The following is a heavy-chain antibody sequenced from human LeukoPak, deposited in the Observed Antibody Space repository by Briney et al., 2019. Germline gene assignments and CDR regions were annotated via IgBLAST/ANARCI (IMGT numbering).Heavy chain of an antibody. D-gene: IGHD6-13*01. J-gene: IGHJ4*02. CDR1: GGSFSGYY. CDR3: ARGNSSTPFDY. V-gene: IGHV4-34*01. CDR2: INHSGST. Sequence: SETLSLTCAVYGGSFSGYYWSWIRQPPGKGLVWIGEINHSGSTNYNPSLKSRVTISVDTSKNQFSLKLSSVTAADTAVYYCARGNSSTPFDYWGQGTLVTVSS.